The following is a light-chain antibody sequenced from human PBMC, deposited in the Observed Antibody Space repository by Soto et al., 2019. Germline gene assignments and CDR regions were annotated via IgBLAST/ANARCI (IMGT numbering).Light chain of an antibody. V-gene: IGKV3-20*01. Sequence: ENVLTQSRGTLSLSPGEIATLTCRASQNVTSRLLAWYQRKPGQAPRLLIYAASARATGIPDRFSGSGSGTDFILTISRLEPEDFAVYYCQQYDISPLTFGGGTKVDIK. J-gene: IGKJ4*01. CDR3: QQYDISPLT. CDR1: QNVTSRL. CDR2: AAS.